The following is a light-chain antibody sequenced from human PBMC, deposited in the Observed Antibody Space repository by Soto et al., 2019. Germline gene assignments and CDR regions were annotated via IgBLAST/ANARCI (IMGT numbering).Light chain of an antibody. J-gene: IGLJ2*01. V-gene: IGLV2-8*01. CDR3: SSYAGSNNVV. CDR2: EVN. CDR1: SSDVGGYNY. Sequence: QSALTQPPSASGSPGQSVTISCTGISSDVGGYNYVAWYQQHPGRAPKLMIYEVNKRPSGVPDRFSGSKSGNTASLTVSGLQAEDEADYYCSSYAGSNNVVFGGGTKVTVL.